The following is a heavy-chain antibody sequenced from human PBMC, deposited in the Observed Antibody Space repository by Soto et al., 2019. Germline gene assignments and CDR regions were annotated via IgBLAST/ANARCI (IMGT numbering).Heavy chain of an antibody. CDR2: ISPMFGAA. Sequence: QVQLVQSVAEMKKPGSSVKVSCQSSGGTFNTYAMNWVRQAPGQGPEWMGDISPMFGAANYAPKFQGRVTITADESTGTSYMQLSSLTSEDTAIYFCAREVQVHTPAFVYWGQGTLVTVSS. CDR1: GGTFNTYA. CDR3: AREVQVHTPAFVY. V-gene: IGHV1-69*19. D-gene: IGHD3-10*01. J-gene: IGHJ4*02.